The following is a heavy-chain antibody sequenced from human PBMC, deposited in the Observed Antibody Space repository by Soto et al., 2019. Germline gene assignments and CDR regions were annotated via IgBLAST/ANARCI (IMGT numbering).Heavy chain of an antibody. CDR2: IIPIFGTA. CDR3: ASPIRLSGTTGAFDI. CDR1: RGNFSSYA. J-gene: IGHJ3*02. D-gene: IGHD1-7*01. Sequence: QVQLVQSGAEVKKPGSSVKVFCKASRGNFSSYAISWVRQAPGQGLEWMGGIIPIFGTANYAQKFQGRVTITADESTSTAYMKLSSLRSEDTAVYYCASPIRLSGTTGAFDIWGQGRMVTVS. V-gene: IGHV1-69*01.